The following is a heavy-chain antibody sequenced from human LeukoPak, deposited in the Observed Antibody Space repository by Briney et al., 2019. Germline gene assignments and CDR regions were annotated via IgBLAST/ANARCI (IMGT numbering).Heavy chain of an antibody. CDR3: AKYSSQVVPAATLDY. J-gene: IGHJ4*02. CDR1: GGSFSGYY. D-gene: IGHD2-2*01. Sequence: SETLSLTCAVYGGSFSGYYWSWIRQPPGKGLEWIGEINHSGSTNYNPSLKSRVTISVDTSKNQFSLKLSSVTAADTAVYYCAKYSSQVVPAATLDYWGQGTLVTVSS. CDR2: INHSGST. V-gene: IGHV4-34*01.